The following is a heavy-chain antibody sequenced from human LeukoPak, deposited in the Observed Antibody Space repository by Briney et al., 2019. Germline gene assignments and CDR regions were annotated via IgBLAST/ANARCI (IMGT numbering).Heavy chain of an antibody. D-gene: IGHD3-22*01. J-gene: IGHJ4*02. CDR3: ARDHPNYYDSSGYCDY. V-gene: IGHV3-21*01. CDR2: ISSSRSYI. Sequence: PGGSLRLSCAASGFTFSSYSMNWVRQAPGKGLEWVSSISSSRSYIYYADSVKGRFTISRDNAKNSLYLQMNSLRAEDTAVYYCARDHPNYYDSSGYCDYWGQGTLVTVSS. CDR1: GFTFSSYS.